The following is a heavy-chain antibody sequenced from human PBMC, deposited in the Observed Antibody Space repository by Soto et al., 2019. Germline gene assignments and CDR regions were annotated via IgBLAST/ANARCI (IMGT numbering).Heavy chain of an antibody. CDR3: ARGEQYSGRIFDY. CDR2: LDAEDGET. J-gene: IGHJ4*01. D-gene: IGHD1-26*01. CDR1: GYSLSDLS. Sequence: ASVKVSCKVSGYSLSDLSIHWVRQAPGKGLEWMGGLDAEDGETIYAQKLQGRGTMTEDTTTDTAYMELNSVTPEDTAVYFCARGEQYSGRIFDYWGQGTLVTVSS. V-gene: IGHV1-24*01.